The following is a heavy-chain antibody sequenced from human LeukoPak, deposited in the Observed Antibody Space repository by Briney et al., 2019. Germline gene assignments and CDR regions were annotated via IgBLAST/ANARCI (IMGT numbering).Heavy chain of an antibody. V-gene: IGHV4-39*01. CDR3: ARLRGGVQLWGD. J-gene: IGHJ4*02. Sequence: KSSETLSLTCTVSSGSFSSRSYYCGWIRQPPGMGLEWIATINYSGTTYYNPSLKSRVTASVDTSKNQFYLKLCSVTAADTAVYYCARLRGGVQLWGDWGQGTLVTVSS. D-gene: IGHD5-18*01. CDR2: INYSGTT. CDR1: SGSFSSRSYY.